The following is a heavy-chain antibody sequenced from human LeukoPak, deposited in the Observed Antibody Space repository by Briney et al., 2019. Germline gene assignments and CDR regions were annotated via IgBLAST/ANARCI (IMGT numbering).Heavy chain of an antibody. V-gene: IGHV3-30*18. D-gene: IGHD5-18*01. CDR3: AKTGDTAMAYFDY. CDR2: ISYDGSNK. Sequence: GGSLRLSCAASGFTFSSYGMHWVRRAPGKGLEWVAVISYDGSNKYYADSVKGRFTISRDNSKNTLYLQMNSLRAEDTAVYYCAKTGDTAMAYFDYWGQGTLVTVSS. CDR1: GFTFSSYG. J-gene: IGHJ4*02.